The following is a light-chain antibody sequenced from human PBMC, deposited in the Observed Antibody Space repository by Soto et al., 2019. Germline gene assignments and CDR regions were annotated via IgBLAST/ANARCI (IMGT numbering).Light chain of an antibody. Sequence: DLQLTQSPSFLSASVGDRVTITCRASQGIRNDLAWYQQKPGKAPNLLIYAAFTLQSGAPSRFSGSGSGTEFTLTISSLQPEDFATYYCQQLNDYPLTFGGGTKVEI. J-gene: IGKJ4*01. CDR2: AAF. V-gene: IGKV1-9*01. CDR3: QQLNDYPLT. CDR1: QGIRND.